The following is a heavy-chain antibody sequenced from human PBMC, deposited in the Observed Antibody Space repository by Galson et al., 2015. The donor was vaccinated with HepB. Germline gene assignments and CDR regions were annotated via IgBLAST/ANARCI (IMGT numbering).Heavy chain of an antibody. V-gene: IGHV4-61*01. CDR3: AGERGDPRYYYYYMDV. Sequence: ETLSLTCTVSGGSVSSGSYYWSWIRQPPGKGLEWIGYIYYSGSTNYNPSLKSRVTISVDTSKNRFSLKLSSVTAADTAVYYCAGERGDPRYYYYYMDVWGKGTTVTVSS. CDR1: GGSVSSGSYY. CDR2: IYYSGST. J-gene: IGHJ6*03. D-gene: IGHD3-10*01.